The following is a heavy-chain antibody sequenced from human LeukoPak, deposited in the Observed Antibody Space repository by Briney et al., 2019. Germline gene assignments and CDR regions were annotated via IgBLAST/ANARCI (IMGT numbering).Heavy chain of an antibody. Sequence: ASVKVSCKASGYTFTSYYMHWVRQAPGQGLEWMGWIRGDNGNTNYAQKFQGRVTMTTETSTSTAYMELGSLGSDETAVYYCARVDLLTGYYFFDYWGQGTLVTVSS. CDR3: ARVDLLTGYYFFDY. D-gene: IGHD3-9*01. CDR1: GYTFTSYY. V-gene: IGHV1-18*04. J-gene: IGHJ4*02. CDR2: IRGDNGNT.